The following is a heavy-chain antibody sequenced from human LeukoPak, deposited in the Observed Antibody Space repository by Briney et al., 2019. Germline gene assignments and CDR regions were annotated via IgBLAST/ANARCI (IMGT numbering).Heavy chain of an antibody. J-gene: IGHJ3*02. CDR1: GGSLRSYY. CDR2: IYYSGST. D-gene: IGHD4-23*01. Sequence: SETLSLTCTVSGGSLRSYYWSWIRQPPGKGLEWIRYIYYSGSTNYNPSLSSRATISVDTSKNQFSLKLSSVTAADTAVYSCARVAHYAGNEYDAFDIWGQGTMVTVSS. V-gene: IGHV4-59*01. CDR3: ARVAHYAGNEYDAFDI.